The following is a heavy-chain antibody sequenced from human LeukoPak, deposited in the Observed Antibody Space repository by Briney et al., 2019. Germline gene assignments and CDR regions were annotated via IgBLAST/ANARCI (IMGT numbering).Heavy chain of an antibody. CDR1: GYSISSGYY. CDR2: IYHSGST. D-gene: IGHD3-3*01. CDR3: ARGEYYDFWSGYFREAGWFDP. V-gene: IGHV4-38-2*02. Sequence: PSETLSLTCTVSGYSISSGYYWGWIRQPPGKGLEWIGSIYHSGSTYYNPSLKSRVTISVDTSKNQFSLKLSSVTAADTAVYYCARGEYYDFWSGYFREAGWFDPWGQGTLVTVPS. J-gene: IGHJ5*02.